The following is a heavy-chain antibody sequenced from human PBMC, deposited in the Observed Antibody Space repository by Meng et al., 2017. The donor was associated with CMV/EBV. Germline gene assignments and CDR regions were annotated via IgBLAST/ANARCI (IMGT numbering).Heavy chain of an antibody. CDR1: GYTFTSYA. V-gene: IGHV1-3*02. J-gene: IGHJ6*02. D-gene: IGHD1-1*01. CDR3: ARTRLTTRFYYYGMDV. Sequence: ASVKVSCKASGYTFTSYAMHWVRQAPGQRLEWMGWSNAGNGNTKYSQEFQGRVTITRDTSVSTAYMELSSLRSEDMAVYYCARTRLTTRFYYYGMDVWGQGTTVTVSS. CDR2: SNAGNGNT.